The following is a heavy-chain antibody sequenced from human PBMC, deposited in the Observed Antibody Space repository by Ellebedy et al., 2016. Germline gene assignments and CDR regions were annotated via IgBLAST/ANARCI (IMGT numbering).Heavy chain of an antibody. Sequence: GESLKISXAASGFTFSDYYISWISQTPGKGLEWVTYISPSSITISYTDSVKGRFTISRDNAKNSLYLQLNSLRVEDTAVYFCARGTGHFDYWGQGTLVTVSS. V-gene: IGHV3-11*01. CDR1: GFTFSDYY. J-gene: IGHJ4*02. D-gene: IGHD1-1*01. CDR2: ISPSSITI. CDR3: ARGTGHFDY.